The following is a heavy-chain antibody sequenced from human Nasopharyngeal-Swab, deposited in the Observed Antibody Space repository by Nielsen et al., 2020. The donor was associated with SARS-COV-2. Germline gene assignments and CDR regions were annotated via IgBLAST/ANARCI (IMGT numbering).Heavy chain of an antibody. CDR1: GFTFSSYG. V-gene: IGHV3-30*03. CDR2: ISYDGSNK. D-gene: IGHD3-3*01. CDR3: ARDFPTPPYYDFWSGLQLDY. J-gene: IGHJ4*02. Sequence: GGSLRLSCAASGFTFSSYGMHWVRQAPGKGLEWVAVISYDGSNKYYADSVKGRFTISRDNSKNTLYLQMNSLRAEDTAVYYCARDFPTPPYYDFWSGLQLDYWGQGTLVTVSS.